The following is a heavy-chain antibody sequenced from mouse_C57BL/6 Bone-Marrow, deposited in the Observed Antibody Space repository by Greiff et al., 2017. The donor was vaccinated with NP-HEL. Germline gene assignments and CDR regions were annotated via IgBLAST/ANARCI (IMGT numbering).Heavy chain of an antibody. CDR3: ARVDYYGSSNWYFDV. D-gene: IGHD1-1*01. V-gene: IGHV1-64*01. CDR1: GYTFTSYW. CDR2: IHPNSGST. J-gene: IGHJ1*03. Sequence: QVQLQQPGAELVKPGASVKLSCKASGYTFTSYWMHWVKQRPGQGLEWIGMIHPNSGSTNYNEKFKSKATLTVDTSSRTAYIQLSSLTSEDSAVYYCARVDYYGSSNWYFDVWGTGTTVTVSS.